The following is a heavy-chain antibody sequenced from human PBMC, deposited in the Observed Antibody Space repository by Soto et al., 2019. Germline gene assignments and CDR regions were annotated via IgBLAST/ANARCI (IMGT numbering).Heavy chain of an antibody. Sequence: ASVKVSCKASGYTFTSYGISWVRQAPGQGLEWMGWISAYNGNTNYAQKLQGRVTMTTDTSTSTAYMELRSLRSDDTAVYYCAGDVSNYYDSSGYFRFDPWGQGTLVTVSS. CDR1: GYTFTSYG. J-gene: IGHJ5*02. V-gene: IGHV1-18*04. D-gene: IGHD3-22*01. CDR2: ISAYNGNT. CDR3: AGDVSNYYDSSGYFRFDP.